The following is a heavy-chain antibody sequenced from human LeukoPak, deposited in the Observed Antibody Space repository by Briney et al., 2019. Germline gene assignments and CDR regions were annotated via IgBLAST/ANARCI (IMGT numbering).Heavy chain of an antibody. Sequence: PGRSLRLSCAASGFTVSSNYMSWVRQAPGKGLEWVSVIYSGGSTYYADSVKGRFTISRDNSKNTLYLQMNSLRAEDTAVYYCASLTTVDSGLDYWGQGTLVTVSS. J-gene: IGHJ4*02. D-gene: IGHD4-23*01. CDR1: GFTVSSNY. CDR2: IYSGGST. V-gene: IGHV3-53*01. CDR3: ASLTTVDSGLDY.